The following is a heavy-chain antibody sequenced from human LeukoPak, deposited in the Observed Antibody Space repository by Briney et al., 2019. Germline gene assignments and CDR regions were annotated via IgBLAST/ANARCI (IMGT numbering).Heavy chain of an antibody. J-gene: IGHJ4*02. Sequence: AGGSLRLSCAASGFTFSSYSMNWVRQAPGKGLEWVSSISSSSSYIYYADSVKGRFTISRDDAKNSLYLQMNSLRAEDTAVYYCARRASFGEPIPAFDYWGQGTLVTVSS. CDR2: ISSSSSYI. V-gene: IGHV3-21*01. CDR3: ARRASFGEPIPAFDY. CDR1: GFTFSSYS. D-gene: IGHD3-10*01.